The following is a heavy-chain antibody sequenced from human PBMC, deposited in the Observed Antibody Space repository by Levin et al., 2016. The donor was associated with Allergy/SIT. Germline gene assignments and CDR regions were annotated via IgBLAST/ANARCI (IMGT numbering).Heavy chain of an antibody. V-gene: IGHV3-23*01. Sequence: GESLKISCAASGFTFSSYAMSWVRQAPGKGLEWVSAISGSGGSTYYADSVKGRFTISRDNSKNTLYLQMNSLRAEDTAVYYCARARIIVGATRTWDYGMDVWGQGTTVTVSS. CDR1: GFTFSSYA. CDR2: ISGSGGST. J-gene: IGHJ6*02. D-gene: IGHD1-26*01. CDR3: ARARIIVGATRTWDYGMDV.